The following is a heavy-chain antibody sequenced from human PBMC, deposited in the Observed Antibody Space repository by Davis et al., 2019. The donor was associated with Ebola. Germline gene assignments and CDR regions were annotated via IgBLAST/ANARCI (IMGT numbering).Heavy chain of an antibody. CDR2: ISYDGSNK. J-gene: IGHJ4*02. D-gene: IGHD4-23*01. Sequence: GESLKISCAASGFTFSSYGMHWVRQAPGKGLEWVAVISYDGSNKYYADSVKGRFTISRDNSKNTLYLQMNSLRAEDTAVYYCAREEHDYGGNSFDYWGQGTLVTVSS. V-gene: IGHV3-30*03. CDR1: GFTFSSYG. CDR3: AREEHDYGGNSFDY.